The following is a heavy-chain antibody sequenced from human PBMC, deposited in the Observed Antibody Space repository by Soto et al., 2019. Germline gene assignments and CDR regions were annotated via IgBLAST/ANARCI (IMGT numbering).Heavy chain of an antibody. CDR2: IYYSGST. Sequence: SETLSLTCNVSGGSISSYYWIWIRQPPGKGLEWIGYIYYSGSTNYNPSLKSRVTISVDTSKNQFSLKLSSVTAADTAVYYCASRIAVAGSYYYYGMDVWGQGTTVTVS. V-gene: IGHV4-59*01. CDR3: ASRIAVAGSYYYYGMDV. D-gene: IGHD6-19*01. CDR1: GGSISSYY. J-gene: IGHJ6*02.